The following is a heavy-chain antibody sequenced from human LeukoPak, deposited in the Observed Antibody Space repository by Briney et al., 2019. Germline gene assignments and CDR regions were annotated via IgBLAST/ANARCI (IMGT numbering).Heavy chain of an antibody. CDR2: ISSSSSYI. CDR3: ARVVVAADRINWFDL. V-gene: IGHV3-21*01. D-gene: IGHD2-15*01. J-gene: IGHJ5*02. CDR1: GFTFSSYS. Sequence: PGGSLRLSCAASGFTFSSYSMNWVRQAPGKGLEWVSSISSSSSYIYYADSVKGRFTISRDNAKNSLYLQMNSLRAEDTAVYYCARVVVAADRINWFDLWGQGTLVTVSS.